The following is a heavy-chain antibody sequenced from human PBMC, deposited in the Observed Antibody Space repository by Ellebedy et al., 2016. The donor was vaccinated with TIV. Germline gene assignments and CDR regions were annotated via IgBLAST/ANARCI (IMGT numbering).Heavy chain of an antibody. Sequence: GESLKISCAASGFTVSSVYVSWVRQAPGKGLEWLSVIYSDAATYYADSVKGRLTIARDNPKTTRYLQMNSLSAEDTAVYYCSRGFRSGMDVWGQGTTVTGSS. D-gene: IGHD3-10*01. J-gene: IGHJ6*02. CDR3: SRGFRSGMDV. CDR2: IYSDAAT. CDR1: GFTVSSVY. V-gene: IGHV3-66*01.